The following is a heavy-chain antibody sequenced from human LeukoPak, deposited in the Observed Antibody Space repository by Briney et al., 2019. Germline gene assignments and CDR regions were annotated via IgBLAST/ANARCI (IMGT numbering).Heavy chain of an antibody. CDR3: ARSVAGNAGSGGYLDS. Sequence: PAGTLRLSRVVSGFTFADSEMNWVRQTPGKGLDWIAYISTTGRSIYYADSVKGRFTISRDNAKNSLYLQMTSLRAEDTALYYCARSVAGNAGSGGYLDSWGQGALATVSS. V-gene: IGHV3-48*03. CDR2: ISTTGRSI. J-gene: IGHJ4*02. CDR1: GFTFADSE. D-gene: IGHD3-10*01.